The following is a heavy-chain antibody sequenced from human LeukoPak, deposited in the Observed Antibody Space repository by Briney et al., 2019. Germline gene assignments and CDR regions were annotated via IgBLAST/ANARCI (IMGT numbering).Heavy chain of an antibody. CDR2: INPNSGGT. J-gene: IGHJ4*02. Sequence: ASVKVSCKASGYTFTGYYMHWVRQAPGQGLEWMGRINPNSGGTNYAQKFQGRVTMTRDTSISTAYMELSRLKSDDTAVYYCARDSGPGTYYIHFWGQGTLVTVSS. CDR1: GYTFTGYY. D-gene: IGHD3-10*01. V-gene: IGHV1-2*06. CDR3: ARDSGPGTYYIHF.